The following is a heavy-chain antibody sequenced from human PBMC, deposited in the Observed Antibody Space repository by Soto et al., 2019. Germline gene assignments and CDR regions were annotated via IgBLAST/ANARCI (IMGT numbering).Heavy chain of an antibody. D-gene: IGHD2-2*01. CDR1: GESFRRYY. V-gene: IGHV4-34*01. Sequence: QVQLEQWGAGLLKPSDTLSLTCAVYGESFRRYYWSWVRQSPGRGLEWIGEVNHSGSTIYNPSLKSRVTISADSSKNQFSLKLRSVTAADTAIYYCARPTYCSSTTCTGPCDYWSQGTLVTVS. J-gene: IGHJ4*02. CDR2: VNHSGST. CDR3: ARPTYCSSTTCTGPCDY.